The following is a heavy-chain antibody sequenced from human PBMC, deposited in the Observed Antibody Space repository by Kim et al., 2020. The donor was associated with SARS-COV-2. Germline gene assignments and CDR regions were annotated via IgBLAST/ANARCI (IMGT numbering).Heavy chain of an antibody. D-gene: IGHD1-1*01. CDR3: ARVKTGTTPWFDS. J-gene: IGHJ5*01. CDR1: GFTFEHYY. Sequence: GGSLRLSCVASGFTFEHYYMSWVRQAPGKGLEWVANIMQDGSDKFYVDSVKGRFTISSDNAKRSLYLQLNSLRVEDTAMYYCARVKTGTTPWFDSWGLGT. CDR2: IMQDGSDK. V-gene: IGHV3-7*01.